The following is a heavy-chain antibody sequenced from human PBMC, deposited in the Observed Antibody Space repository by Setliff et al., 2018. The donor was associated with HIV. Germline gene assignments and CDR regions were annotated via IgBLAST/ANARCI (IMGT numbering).Heavy chain of an antibody. D-gene: IGHD1-26*01. CDR1: GFTFSSYG. V-gene: IGHV3-30*02. J-gene: IGHJ5*02. CDR3: ARSQWEVPILSWFDP. Sequence: GGSLRLSCAASGFTFSSYGMHWVRQGPGKGLEWVAFIRHNGRNQNYAESVKGRFTVSRDNSKNTLFLQMDSLNHEDTALYFCARSQWEVPILSWFDPWGQGTSVTVSS. CDR2: IRHNGRNQ.